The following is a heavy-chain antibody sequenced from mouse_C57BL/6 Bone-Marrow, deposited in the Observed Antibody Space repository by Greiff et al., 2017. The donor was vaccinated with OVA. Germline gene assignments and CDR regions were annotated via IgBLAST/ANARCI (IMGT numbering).Heavy chain of an antibody. D-gene: IGHD1-1*01. CDR1: GFTFSSYA. J-gene: IGHJ2*01. CDR3: AREATVVHFDY. CDR2: ISDGGGYT. Sequence: EVMLVESGGGLVKPGGSLKLSCAASGFTFSSYAMSWVRQTPEKRLEWVATISDGGGYTYYPDNVKGRFTISRDNAKNNLYLQMSHLKSEDTAVYYCAREATVVHFDYWGQGTTLTVSA. V-gene: IGHV5-4*01.